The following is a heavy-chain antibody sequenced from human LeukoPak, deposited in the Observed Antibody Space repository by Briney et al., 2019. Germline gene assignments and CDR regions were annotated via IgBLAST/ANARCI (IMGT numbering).Heavy chain of an antibody. J-gene: IGHJ5*02. CDR3: ASLYGSGPNWFDP. Sequence: PGGSLRLSCAASGFTFDDYGMNWVRQAPGKGLEWVSYISSSSSTIYYADSVKGRFTISRDNAKNSLYLQMNSLRAEDTAVYYCASLYGSGPNWFDPWGQGTLVTVSS. CDR2: ISSSSSTI. CDR1: GFTFDDYG. V-gene: IGHV3-48*01. D-gene: IGHD3-10*01.